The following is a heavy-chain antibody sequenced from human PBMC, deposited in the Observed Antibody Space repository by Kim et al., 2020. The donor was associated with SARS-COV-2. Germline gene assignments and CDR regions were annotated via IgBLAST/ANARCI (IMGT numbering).Heavy chain of an antibody. CDR2: INAANGNT. CDR1: GFTFTTYT. D-gene: IGHD5-18*01. V-gene: IGHV1-3*01. Sequence: ASVKVSCKASGFTFTTYTIHWVRQAPGQRLEWMAWINAANGNTKYSQKFQGRVTISRDTSASTAYMELSSLRSEDTAVYYCARTCAAAFGYGCALDIWGQGTLVTVSS. CDR3: ARTCAAAFGYGCALDI. J-gene: IGHJ3*02.